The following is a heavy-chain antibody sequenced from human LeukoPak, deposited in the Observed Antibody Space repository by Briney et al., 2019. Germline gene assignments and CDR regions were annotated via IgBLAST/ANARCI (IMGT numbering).Heavy chain of an antibody. J-gene: IGHJ6*02. CDR2: IYYSGST. V-gene: IGHV4-61*01. CDR3: ARDTTTTALYGMDV. CDR1: GDSVSSRNYH. D-gene: IGHD4-17*01. Sequence: SETLSLTCSVSGDSVSSRNYHWSWIRQPPGKGLEWIAYIYYSGSTNYNPSLKSRVTISVDTSKNQFSLKLSSVTAADTAVYYCARDTTTTALYGMDVWGQGTTVTVSS.